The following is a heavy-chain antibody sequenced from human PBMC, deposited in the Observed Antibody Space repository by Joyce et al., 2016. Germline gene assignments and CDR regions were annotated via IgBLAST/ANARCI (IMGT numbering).Heavy chain of an antibody. CDR3: TKSDSWYDSSGYFPY. CDR1: GFRFAEYG. D-gene: IGHD3-22*01. CDR2: ISYDGNKK. Sequence: QVQLVESGGGVVQPGRSLRLSCPCSGFRFAEYGMNWVRQTPGKGLEWGSVISYDGNKKFSTDSVKGRFTISRDNSKNTLYLQMDSLGAEDTAMYYCTKSDSWYDSSGYFPYWGQGSMVTVSS. J-gene: IGHJ4*02. V-gene: IGHV3-30*18.